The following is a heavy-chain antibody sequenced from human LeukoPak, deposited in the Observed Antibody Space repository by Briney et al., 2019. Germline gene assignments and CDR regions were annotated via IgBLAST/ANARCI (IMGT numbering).Heavy chain of an antibody. CDR2: MNPNSGNT. V-gene: IGHV1-8*03. Sequence: ASVKVSCKASGYTFTSYDINWVRQATGQGLEWMGWMNPNSGNTGYAQKFQGRVTITRNTSISTAYMGLSSLRSEDTAVYYCARGRYYYGSGSYYLRIYYYYYMDVWGKGTTVTVSS. D-gene: IGHD3-10*01. J-gene: IGHJ6*03. CDR1: GYTFTSYD. CDR3: ARGRYYYGSGSYYLRIYYYYYMDV.